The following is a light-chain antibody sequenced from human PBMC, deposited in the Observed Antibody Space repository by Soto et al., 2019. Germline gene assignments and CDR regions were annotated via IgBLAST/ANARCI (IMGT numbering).Light chain of an antibody. CDR3: CSYVGSSILM. Sequence: QCVLTQPASVSGSPGQSITISCTGTSSDVGLYNLVSWYQQLPGKAPKLIIYEVNERPSGISDRFSGSKSGNTASLTISGLQDEDEADYYCCSYVGSSILMFGGGTKVTVL. V-gene: IGLV2-23*02. CDR2: EVN. CDR1: SSDVGLYNL. J-gene: IGLJ3*02.